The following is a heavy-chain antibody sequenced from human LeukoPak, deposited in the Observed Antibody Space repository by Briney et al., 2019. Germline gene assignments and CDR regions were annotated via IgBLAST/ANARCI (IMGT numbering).Heavy chain of an antibody. V-gene: IGHV4-39*01. CDR3: ARQWGGTVTTPYYFDY. J-gene: IGHJ4*02. Sequence: PSETLSLTCTVSGVSISSSSYYWGWIRQPPGKGLEWIGSIYYSGSTYYNPSLKSRVTISVDTSKNQFSLKLSSVTAADTTVYYCARQWGGTVTTPYYFDYWGQGTLVTVSS. CDR2: IYYSGST. CDR1: GVSISSSSYY. D-gene: IGHD4-17*01.